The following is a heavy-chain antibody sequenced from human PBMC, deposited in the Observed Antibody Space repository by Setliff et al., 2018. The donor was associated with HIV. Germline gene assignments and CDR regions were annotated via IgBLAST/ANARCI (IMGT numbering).Heavy chain of an antibody. CDR2: INHSGST. CDR1: GGSFSGYY. D-gene: IGHD1-7*01. J-gene: IGHJ3*02. CDR3: AREELAQHHAFDI. V-gene: IGHV4-34*01. Sequence: SETLSLTCAVYGGSFSGYYWSWIRQPPGKGLEWIGEINHSGSTNYNPSLKSRVTISVDTSKNQLSLKLRSVTAADTAVYYCAREELAQHHAFDIWGQGTMVTVSS.